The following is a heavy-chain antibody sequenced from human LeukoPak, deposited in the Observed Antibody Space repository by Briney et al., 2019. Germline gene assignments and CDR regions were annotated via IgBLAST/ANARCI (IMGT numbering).Heavy chain of an antibody. V-gene: IGHV1-18*01. CDR3: ASSSSSYCGGDCYSWPGNAFDI. Sequence: GSSVKVSCKASGGTFSSYAISWVRQAPGQGLEWTGWISAYNGNTNYAQKLQGRVTMTTDTSTSTAYMELRSLRSGDTAVYYCASSSSSYCGGDCYSWPGNAFDIWGQGTMVTVSS. CDR2: ISAYNGNT. D-gene: IGHD2-21*01. CDR1: GGTFSSYA. J-gene: IGHJ3*02.